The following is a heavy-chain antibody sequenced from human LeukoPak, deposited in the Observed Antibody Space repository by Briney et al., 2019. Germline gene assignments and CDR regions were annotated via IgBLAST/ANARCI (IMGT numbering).Heavy chain of an antibody. CDR3: VREGNELLSKNFDY. CDR1: GFTFTVYY. D-gene: IGHD2-21*02. Sequence: GASVKVSCKASGFTFTVYYIHWVRQAPGQGLEWTGYINPHSGVTNSPQKFQGRVTMTTDTSISAAYMELSSLISDDTAMYYCVREGNELLSKNFDYWGQGTLVTVSS. J-gene: IGHJ4*02. V-gene: IGHV1-2*02. CDR2: INPHSGVT.